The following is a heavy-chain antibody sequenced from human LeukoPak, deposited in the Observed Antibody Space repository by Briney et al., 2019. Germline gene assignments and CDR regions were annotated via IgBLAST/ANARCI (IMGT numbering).Heavy chain of an antibody. D-gene: IGHD5-24*01. V-gene: IGHV4-59*01. CDR1: GGSINSYY. CDR3: ARREMSAISGAFDI. J-gene: IGHJ3*02. Sequence: SETLSLTCTVSGGSINSYYWNWIRQSPGKGLEWIGYIHYSGNTNYNPSLKSRVTISVDTSKNQVSLRLSSVTAADTALYYCARREMSAISGAFDIWGQGTMVTVSS. CDR2: IHYSGNT.